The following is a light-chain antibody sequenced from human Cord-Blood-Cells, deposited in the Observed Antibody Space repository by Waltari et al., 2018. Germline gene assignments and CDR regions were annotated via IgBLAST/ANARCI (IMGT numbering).Light chain of an antibody. Sequence: DIQMTQSPSSLSASVGDRVTITCQASQDISNYLNWYQQKPGKAPKLLIYDASNLETGDPSRFSGSGSGTDFTFTISSLQPGDMATYYCQQYDNLPPFTFGPGTKVDIK. V-gene: IGKV1-33*01. J-gene: IGKJ3*01. CDR1: QDISNY. CDR2: DAS. CDR3: QQYDNLPPFT.